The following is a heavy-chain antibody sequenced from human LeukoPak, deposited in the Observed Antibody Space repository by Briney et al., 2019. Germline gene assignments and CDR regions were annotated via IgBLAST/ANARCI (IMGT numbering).Heavy chain of an antibody. V-gene: IGHV3-23*01. D-gene: IGHD2-15*01. CDR3: ASHSGGSVGFDY. J-gene: IGHJ4*02. CDR2: ISGSGGST. Sequence: ASVKVSCKASGYTFTSYYMHWVRQAPGKGLEWVSAISGSGGSTYYADSVKGRFTISRDNSKNTLYLQMNSLRAEDTAVYYCASHSGGSVGFDYWGQGTLVTVSS. CDR1: GYTFTSYY.